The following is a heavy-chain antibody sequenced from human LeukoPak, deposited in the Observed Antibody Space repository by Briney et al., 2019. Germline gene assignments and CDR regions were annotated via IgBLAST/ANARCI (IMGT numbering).Heavy chain of an antibody. CDR2: INHSGST. Sequence: GSLRLSCAVSGFTFSRHWMSWVRQPPGKGLEWIGEINHSGSTNYDPSLKSRVTISVDTSKNQFSLKLSSVTAADTAVYYRARLRYFDWLLVPPPSYYYYYMDACGKGTPVTVSS. CDR3: ARLRYFDWLLVPPPSYYYYYMDA. V-gene: IGHV4-34*01. CDR1: GFTFSRHW. J-gene: IGHJ6*03. D-gene: IGHD3-9*01.